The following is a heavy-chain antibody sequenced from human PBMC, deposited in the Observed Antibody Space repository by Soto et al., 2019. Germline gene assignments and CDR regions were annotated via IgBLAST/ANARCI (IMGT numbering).Heavy chain of an antibody. V-gene: IGHV1-3*01. CDR1: GYTFTSYA. J-gene: IGHJ4*02. CDR3: ARTYYDFWSGYNMDY. CDR2: INAGNGNT. D-gene: IGHD3-3*01. Sequence: ASVKVSFKASGYTFTSYAMHWVRQAPGQRLEWMGWINAGNGNTKYSQKFQGRVTITRDTSASTAYMELSSLRSEDTAVYYCARTYYDFWSGYNMDYWGQGTLVTVSS.